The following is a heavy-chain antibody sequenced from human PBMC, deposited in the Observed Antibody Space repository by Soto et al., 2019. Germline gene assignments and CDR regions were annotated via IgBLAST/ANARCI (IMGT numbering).Heavy chain of an antibody. CDR2: TYPGDSDI. Sequence: GESLKISCQGSEYSFTTYWIGWVRQMPGKGLEWMGITYPGDSDIKYSPSFQGQVTISVDRSISTAYLQWSSLKASDTAIYFCARQKGGYDYDSWGQGTLVTVSS. V-gene: IGHV5-51*01. CDR3: ARQKGGYDYDS. D-gene: IGHD5-12*01. J-gene: IGHJ5*01. CDR1: EYSFTTYW.